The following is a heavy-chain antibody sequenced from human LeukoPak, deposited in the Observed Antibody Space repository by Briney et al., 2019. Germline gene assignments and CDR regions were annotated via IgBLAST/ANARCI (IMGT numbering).Heavy chain of an antibody. CDR2: IIPIFGTA. J-gene: IGHJ3*02. CDR3: ARGAHDCSSTSCLDDAFDI. D-gene: IGHD2-2*01. V-gene: IGHV1-69*13. Sequence: ASAKVSCKASGGTFSSYAISWVRQAPGQGLEWMGGIIPIFGTANYAQKFQGRVTITADESTSTAYMELSSLRSEHTAVYYCARGAHDCSSTSCLDDAFDIWGQGTMVTVSS. CDR1: GGTFSSYA.